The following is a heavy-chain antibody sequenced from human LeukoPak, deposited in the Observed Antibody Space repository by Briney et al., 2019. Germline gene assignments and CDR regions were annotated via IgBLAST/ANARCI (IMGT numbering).Heavy chain of an antibody. D-gene: IGHD3-22*01. V-gene: IGHV1-18*01. Sequence: GASVKVSCKASGYTFTSYGISWVRQAPGQGLEWMGWISAYNGNTNYAQKLQGRVTMTTDTSTSTAYMELRSLRSDDTAVHYCARDTYYDSSGYYDPYFDYWGQGTLVTVSS. CDR2: ISAYNGNT. CDR3: ARDTYYDSSGYYDPYFDY. J-gene: IGHJ4*02. CDR1: GYTFTSYG.